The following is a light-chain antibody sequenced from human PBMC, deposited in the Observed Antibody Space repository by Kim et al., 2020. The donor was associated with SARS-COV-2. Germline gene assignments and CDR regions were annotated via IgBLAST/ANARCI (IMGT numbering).Light chain of an antibody. CDR1: NNNVGNQG. V-gene: IGLV10-54*04. J-gene: IGLJ3*02. CDR2: RNN. Sequence: HTATRTCNGNNNNVGNQGAAWLKQNQGHPPKLLSYRNNNRPSGISERFSASRAGDTASLTITGLQPEDETDYYCSAWDSSLNVWVFGGGTQLTVL. CDR3: SAWDSSLNVWV.